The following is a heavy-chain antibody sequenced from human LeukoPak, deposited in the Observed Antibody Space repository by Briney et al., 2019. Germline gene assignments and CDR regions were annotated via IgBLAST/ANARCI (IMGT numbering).Heavy chain of an antibody. V-gene: IGHV3-13*01. J-gene: IGHJ6*02. D-gene: IGHD2-8*01. CDR2: IGTAGGT. CDR1: GFTFSSYD. Sequence: PGGSLRLSCAASGFTFSSYDMHWVRQATGKGLEWVSAIGTAGGTYYPGSVKGRFTISRENAKNSLYLQMNSLRAGDTAVYYCARATAGVVLDVWGQGTTVTVSS. CDR3: ARATAGVVLDV.